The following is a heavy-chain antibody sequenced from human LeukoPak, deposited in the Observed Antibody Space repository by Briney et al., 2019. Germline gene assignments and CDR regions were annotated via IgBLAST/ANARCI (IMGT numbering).Heavy chain of an antibody. V-gene: IGHV3-11*01. J-gene: IGHJ6*02. D-gene: IGHD2-2*02. Sequence: GGSLRLSCAASGFTFSDYYMSWIRQAPGAGLEWVSYISSSGSTIYYADSVKGRFTISRDNAKNSLYLQMNSLRAEDTAVYYCARDTCSGTSCYRDYYYGMDVWGQGTTVTVSS. CDR2: ISSSGSTI. CDR3: ARDTCSGTSCYRDYYYGMDV. CDR1: GFTFSDYY.